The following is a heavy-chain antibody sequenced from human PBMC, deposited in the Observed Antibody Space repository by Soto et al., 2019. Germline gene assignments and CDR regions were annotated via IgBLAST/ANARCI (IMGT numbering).Heavy chain of an antibody. CDR1: GGSISSGGYY. Sequence: QVQLQESGPGLVKPSQTLSLICTVSGGSISSGGYYWSWIRQHPGKGLEWIGNIYYSGSTYYNPSLQSRFTISVDTSKNQFSLKLSTVTAADTAVYYCARDAETYYDFWSGYYRGMDVWGQGTTVTVSS. V-gene: IGHV4-31*03. CDR2: IYYSGST. J-gene: IGHJ6*02. D-gene: IGHD3-3*01. CDR3: ARDAETYYDFWSGYYRGMDV.